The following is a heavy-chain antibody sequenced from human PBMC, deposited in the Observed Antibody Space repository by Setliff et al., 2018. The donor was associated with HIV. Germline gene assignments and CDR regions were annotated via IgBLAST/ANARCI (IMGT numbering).Heavy chain of an antibody. CDR2: MWYDGSKK. CDR1: GFSFSQYG. V-gene: IGHV3-33*01. D-gene: IGHD4-17*01. J-gene: IGHJ4*02. CDR3: GRGHRGGVDRQRWRSFDY. Sequence: PGGSLRLSCAASGFSFSQYGMHWVRQAPGKGLQWVAVMWYDGSKKYYADSVKGRFTISRDNSKNTLFLQLGSLRPDTAVYYCGRGHRGGVDRQRWRSFDYWGQGTLVTVS.